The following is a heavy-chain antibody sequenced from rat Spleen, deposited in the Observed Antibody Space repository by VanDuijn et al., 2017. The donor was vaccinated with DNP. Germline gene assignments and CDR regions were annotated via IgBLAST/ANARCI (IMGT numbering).Heavy chain of an antibody. V-gene: IGHV5-7*01. Sequence: EVRLVESGGGLVQPGRSLKLSCAASGFTFSDYNMAWVRQAPQKGLEWVATINYDGIRSYYRDSVKGRFTISRDDAKSTLYLQMDSLRSEDTATYYCARDDYGSSGAMDPWGQGTSVTVSS. J-gene: IGHJ4*01. CDR3: ARDDYGSSGAMDP. D-gene: IGHD1-3*01. CDR2: INYDGIRS. CDR1: GFTFSDYN.